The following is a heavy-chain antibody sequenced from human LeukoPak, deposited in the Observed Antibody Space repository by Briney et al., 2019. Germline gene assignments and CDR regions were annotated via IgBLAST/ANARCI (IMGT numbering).Heavy chain of an antibody. Sequence: GASVEVSCKASGYTFTSYYMHWVRQAPGQGFEWMGIINPSGGSTSYAQKFQGRVTMTRDKSTSTAYMELSSLRSDDTAVYYCAREGIGGSYYAPDYWGQGTLVTVSS. D-gene: IGHD1-26*01. V-gene: IGHV1-46*01. J-gene: IGHJ4*02. CDR3: AREGIGGSYYAPDY. CDR2: INPSGGST. CDR1: GYTFTSYY.